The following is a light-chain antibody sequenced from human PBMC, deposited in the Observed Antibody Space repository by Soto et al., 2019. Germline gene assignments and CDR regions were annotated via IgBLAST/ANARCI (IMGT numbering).Light chain of an antibody. CDR2: TND. CDR1: SSNIGNNA. J-gene: IGLJ1*01. Sequence: QSVLSQPPSASGTPGQRVTISCSGSSSNIGNNAVNWYQHVPGTAPKLLIYTNDQRPSGVPDRFSGSESGTSASLALSGLQSKDEADYYCAAWDDVLNGYVFGSGTKVTVL. CDR3: AAWDDVLNGYV. V-gene: IGLV1-44*01.